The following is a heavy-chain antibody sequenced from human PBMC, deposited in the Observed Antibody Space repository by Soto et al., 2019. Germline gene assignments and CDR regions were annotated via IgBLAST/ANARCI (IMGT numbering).Heavy chain of an antibody. D-gene: IGHD6-19*01. J-gene: IGHJ5*02. CDR1: GFTFSSSA. CDR2: IRVGGGDT. Sequence: EVRLLESGGGLAQPGGSRRLSCAASGFTFSSSAMNWVRQAPGKGLEWVSSIRVGGGDTFYADSVRGRFTVSRDISRNTLYLQMNSLRAEATAIYYCAKCSVGTVRTSGWCNWFDPWGQGTLVTVSS. V-gene: IGHV3-23*01. CDR3: AKCSVGTVRTSGWCNWFDP.